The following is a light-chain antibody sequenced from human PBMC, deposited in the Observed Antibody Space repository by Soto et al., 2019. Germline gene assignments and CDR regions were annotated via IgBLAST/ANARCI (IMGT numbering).Light chain of an antibody. CDR3: NSYTSSSTYV. V-gene: IGLV2-14*03. CDR2: DVT. J-gene: IGLJ1*01. Sequence: QSALTQPASVSGSPGQSITISCTGTSSDVGGFNYVSWYKQHPGKAPKLMIYDVTNRPSGVSYRFSGSKSGNTASLTISGLQVEDEADYYCNSYTSSSTYVFGTGTKLTVL. CDR1: SSDVGGFNY.